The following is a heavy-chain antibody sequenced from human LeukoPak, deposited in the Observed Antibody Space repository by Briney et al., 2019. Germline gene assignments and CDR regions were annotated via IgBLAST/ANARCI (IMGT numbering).Heavy chain of an antibody. CDR1: GFTFSSYA. D-gene: IGHD6-13*01. J-gene: IGHJ5*02. V-gene: IGHV3-30*01. Sequence: GRSLRLSCAASGFTFSSYAMHWVRQAPGKRLEWVAVISYDGSNKYYADSVKGRFTISRDNSKNTLYLQMNSLRAEDTAVYYCARDRIAAAGTNWFDPWGQGTLVTVSS. CDR3: ARDRIAAAGTNWFDP. CDR2: ISYDGSNK.